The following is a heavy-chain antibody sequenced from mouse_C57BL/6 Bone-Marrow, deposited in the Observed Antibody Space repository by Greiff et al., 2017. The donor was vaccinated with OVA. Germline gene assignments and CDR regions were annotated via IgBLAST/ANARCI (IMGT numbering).Heavy chain of an antibody. CDR3: ARRGYDYDGDYAMDY. CDR1: GYTFTDYY. Sequence: VQLKQSGPVLVKPGASVKMSCKASGYTFTDYYMNWVKQSHGKSLEWIGVINPYNGGTSYNQKFKGKATLTVDKSSSTAYMELNSLTSEDSAVYYCARRGYDYDGDYAMDYWGQGTSVTVSS. V-gene: IGHV1-19*01. D-gene: IGHD2-4*01. CDR2: INPYNGGT. J-gene: IGHJ4*01.